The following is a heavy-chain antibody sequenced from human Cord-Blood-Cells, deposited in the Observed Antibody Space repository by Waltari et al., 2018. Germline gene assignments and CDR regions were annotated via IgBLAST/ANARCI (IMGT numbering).Heavy chain of an antibody. V-gene: IGHV1-8*03. J-gene: IGHJ3*02. CDR2: MNPNSGNT. Sequence: QVQLVQSGAEVKKPGASVKVSCKASGYTFTSYDINWVRQATGQGLEGVGWMNPNSGNTGYAQKCQGRYTITRNTAIRTAYMELGSLSAEDTAVYYFARAQYSSASYAFDIWGQGTMVTVSS. CDR3: ARAQYSSASYAFDI. CDR1: GYTFTSYD. D-gene: IGHD6-6*01.